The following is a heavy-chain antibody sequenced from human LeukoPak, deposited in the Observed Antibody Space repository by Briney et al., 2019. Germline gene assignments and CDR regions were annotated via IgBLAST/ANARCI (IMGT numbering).Heavy chain of an antibody. J-gene: IGHJ6*02. CDR1: GGSFSGYY. CDR3: ARYSSSYGMDV. CDR2: INHSGST. D-gene: IGHD6-6*01. Sequence: PSETLSLTCAVYGGSFSGYYWSWIRQPPGKGLEWIGEINHSGSTNYNPSLKSRVTISVDTSKNQFSLKLSSVTAADTAVYYCARYSSSYGMDVWGQGTTVTVSS. V-gene: IGHV4-34*01.